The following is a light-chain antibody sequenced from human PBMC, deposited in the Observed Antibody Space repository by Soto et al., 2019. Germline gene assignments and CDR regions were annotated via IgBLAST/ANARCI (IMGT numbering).Light chain of an antibody. V-gene: IGLV2-8*01. CDR1: SSDVGFYNF. Sequence: QSALTQPPSASRSPGQSLTISCTGTSSDVGFYNFVSWYQQRPGKAPKLVIYEVTKRPSGVPDRFSGSKSGSTASLTVSGLQEDDEADYYCASYAGTRLFVFGSGSKVTVL. J-gene: IGLJ1*01. CDR2: EVT. CDR3: ASYAGTRLFV.